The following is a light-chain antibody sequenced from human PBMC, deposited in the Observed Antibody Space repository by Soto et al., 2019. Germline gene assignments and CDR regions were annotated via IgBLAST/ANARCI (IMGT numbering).Light chain of an antibody. Sequence: QSALTQPASVSGSPGQSITISCTGSSSAFGTFRLVSWYQHHPGKVPKLIIYEGNKRPSGVSDRFSGSEPGNTASLTISGLQAEDEADYYCSSYTSSITPYVFGTGTKLTVL. CDR1: SSAFGTFRL. CDR2: EGN. V-gene: IGLV2-14*02. J-gene: IGLJ1*01. CDR3: SSYTSSITPYV.